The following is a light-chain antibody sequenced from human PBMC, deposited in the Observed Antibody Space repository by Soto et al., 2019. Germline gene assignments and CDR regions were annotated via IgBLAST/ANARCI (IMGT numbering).Light chain of an antibody. V-gene: IGKV3-15*01. CDR1: QSVSSD. Sequence: ETVMTQSPATLSVSPGERATLSCRASQSVSSDLAWYQQKPGQAPRLLIFGATTRATSIPARFTSSRSGTEFTLTISSLQSEDFAVYYCQQYNTWPRTFGQGTKVESK. J-gene: IGKJ1*01. CDR3: QQYNTWPRT. CDR2: GAT.